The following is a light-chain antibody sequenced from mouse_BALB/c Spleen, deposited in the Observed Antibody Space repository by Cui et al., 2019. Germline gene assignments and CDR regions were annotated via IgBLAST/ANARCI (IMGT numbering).Light chain of an antibody. CDR3: LQHWNYPLT. CDR2: LAS. V-gene: IGKV6-14*01. CDR1: QNVRTA. Sequence: DIVMNQCQNLMSTAVGDGVSITCKASQNVRTAVAWYQQKPGQSPKTLIYLASNRHTGVPDRFTGSGSGTDFTLTISNVQSEDLADYFCLQHWNYPLTFGAGTKLELK. J-gene: IGKJ5*01.